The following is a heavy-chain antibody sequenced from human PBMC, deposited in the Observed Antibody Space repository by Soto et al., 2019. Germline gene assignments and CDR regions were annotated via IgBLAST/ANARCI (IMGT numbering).Heavy chain of an antibody. D-gene: IGHD1-26*01. CDR1: GGSISNDY. Sequence: SETLSLTCTVSGGSISNDYWSWIRQPAGKGLEGSGRIYNRVSTKYNPSLKIRVTMSDDTSKNQFSLNFISVTAADTAVYYCARSGGSFNLDYWGLGPLVTVSS. J-gene: IGHJ4*01. V-gene: IGHV4-4*07. CDR2: IYNRVST. CDR3: ARSGGSFNLDY.